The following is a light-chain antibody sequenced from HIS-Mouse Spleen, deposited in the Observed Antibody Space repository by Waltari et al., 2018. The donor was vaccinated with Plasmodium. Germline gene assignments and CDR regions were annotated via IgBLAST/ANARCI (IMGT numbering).Light chain of an antibody. Sequence: QSALTQPASVSGSPGQSINISCTGTSSDVGSYNLVSWYQQHPGKAPKLMIYEGSKRPSGVSNRFAGPKSGKTASLTIYGLQAGDEADYYCCSYAGSSTFVFGGGTKLTVL. CDR2: EGS. J-gene: IGLJ3*02. V-gene: IGLV2-23*03. CDR3: CSYAGSSTFV. CDR1: SSDVGSYNL.